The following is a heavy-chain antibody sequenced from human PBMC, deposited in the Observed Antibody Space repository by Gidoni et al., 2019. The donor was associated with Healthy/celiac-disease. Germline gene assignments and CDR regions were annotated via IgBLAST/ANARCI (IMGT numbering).Heavy chain of an antibody. D-gene: IGHD3-10*01. CDR2: IIPIFGTA. V-gene: IGHV1-69*06. Sequence: QVQLVQSGAEVKKPGSSVQVSCKPSGGTFSTYAISLVRQAPGEGLEGMGGIIPIFGTANDAQKFQGRVTITADKSTSTDYMELSSLRSEDTAVYYCAWGYYGSGSIDYWGQGTLVTVSS. CDR1: GGTFSTYA. J-gene: IGHJ4*02. CDR3: AWGYYGSGSIDY.